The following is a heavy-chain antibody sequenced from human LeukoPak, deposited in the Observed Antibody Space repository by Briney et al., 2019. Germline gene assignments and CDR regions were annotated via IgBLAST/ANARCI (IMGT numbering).Heavy chain of an antibody. J-gene: IGHJ4*02. D-gene: IGHD3-16*02. CDR2: ISGSGGST. CDR1: GFTFSSYA. V-gene: IGHV3-23*01. Sequence: PGGSLRLSCAASGFTFSSYAMSWVRQAPGKGLEWVSAISGSGGSTYYADSVKGRFTISRDNSKNTLYLQMNSLRAEDTAVYYCAKDSAMITFGGVIVILDYWGQGTLVTVSS. CDR3: AKDSAMITFGGVIVILDY.